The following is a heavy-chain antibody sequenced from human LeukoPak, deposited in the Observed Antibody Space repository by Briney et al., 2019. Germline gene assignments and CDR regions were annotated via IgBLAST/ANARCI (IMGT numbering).Heavy chain of an antibody. CDR1: GGSFSGYY. D-gene: IGHD7-27*01. J-gene: IGHJ4*02. Sequence: SETLSLTCAVYGGSFSGYYWSWIRQPPGKGLEWIGEINHSGSTNYNPSLKSRVTTSVDTSKNQFSLKLSSVTAADTAVYYCARHSQHSRDLGSARNFDYWGQGTLVTVSS. CDR2: INHSGST. CDR3: ARHSQHSRDLGSARNFDY. V-gene: IGHV4-34*01.